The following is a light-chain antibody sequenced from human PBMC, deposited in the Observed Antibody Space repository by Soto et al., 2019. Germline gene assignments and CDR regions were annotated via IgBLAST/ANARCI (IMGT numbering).Light chain of an antibody. CDR1: QSVSSN. V-gene: IGKV3-20*01. J-gene: IGKJ3*01. CDR2: GAS. Sequence: DIVLTQSPGTLSLSPGESATLSCRASQSVSSNLAWYQQKPGQAPRLLIYGASTRATGIPDRFIGSGSGTDFTLTISRLEPEDFAVYYCHQYSTTPYTFGPGTKVDVK. CDR3: HQYSTTPYT.